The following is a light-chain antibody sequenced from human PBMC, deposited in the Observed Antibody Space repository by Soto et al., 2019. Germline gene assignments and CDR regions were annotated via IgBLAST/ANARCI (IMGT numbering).Light chain of an antibody. J-gene: IGKJ4*01. CDR3: QQYGSSPLT. CDR1: QSVSSSY. Sequence: EIVLTQSPGTLSLSPGERATLSCRASQSVSSSYLAWYQQKLGQAPRLLIYGASSRATGIQDRFSGSGSGTDFTLTISRLEPEDFAVYYCQQYGSSPLTFGGGTKVEIK. V-gene: IGKV3-20*01. CDR2: GAS.